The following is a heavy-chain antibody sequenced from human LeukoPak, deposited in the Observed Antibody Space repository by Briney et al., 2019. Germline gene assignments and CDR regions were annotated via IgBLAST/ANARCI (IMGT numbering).Heavy chain of an antibody. CDR3: ARWHQLALDY. V-gene: IGHV3-21*01. CDR2: ISSSGSYI. D-gene: IGHD6-13*01. J-gene: IGHJ4*02. CDR1: GFTFSAYS. Sequence: GGSLRLSCAASGFTFSAYSMNWVRQAPGKGLEWVSSISSSGSYIYYADSVKGRFIISRDNAKNLLHLQMYSLRAEDTAVYYCARWHQLALDYWGQGTLVTVSS.